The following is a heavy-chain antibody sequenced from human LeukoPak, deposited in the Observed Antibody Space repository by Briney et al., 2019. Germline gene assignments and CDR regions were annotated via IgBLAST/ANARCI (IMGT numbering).Heavy chain of an antibody. V-gene: IGHV4-4*07. D-gene: IGHD3-3*01. CDR3: AREGRYDFWSGYSNYYYYYYMDV. CDR1: GGSISTYY. J-gene: IGHJ6*03. Sequence: SETLSLTCTVSGGSISTYYWSWIRQPAGKGLEWIGHIYTSGSTNYNPPLKGRVTISLHTSKNQFSLKLSSVTAADTAVYYCAREGRYDFWSGYSNYYYYYYMDVWGKGTTVTVSS. CDR2: IYTSGST.